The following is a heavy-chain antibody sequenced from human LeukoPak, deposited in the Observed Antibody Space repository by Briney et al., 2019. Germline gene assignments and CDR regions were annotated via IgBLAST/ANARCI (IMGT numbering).Heavy chain of an antibody. CDR1: GFTFSSYD. Sequence: GGSLRLSCAASGFTFSSYDMHWVRQATGKGLEWVSAIGVAANTFYSGSVKGRFTISRENAKNSLYLLMSSLRAEDTAVYYCAGQKTPHGNLDYWGQGTLVTVSS. CDR3: AGQKTPHGNLDY. D-gene: IGHD1-14*01. J-gene: IGHJ4*02. V-gene: IGHV3-13*01. CDR2: IGVAANT.